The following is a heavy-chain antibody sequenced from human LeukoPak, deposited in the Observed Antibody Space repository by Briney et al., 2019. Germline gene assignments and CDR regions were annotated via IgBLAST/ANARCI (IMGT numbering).Heavy chain of an antibody. CDR2: IYTSGST. CDR3: ARDRRDYYMDV. J-gene: IGHJ6*03. CDR1: GGSISSGSYY. V-gene: IGHV4-61*02. Sequence: PSETLSLTCTVSGGSISSGSYYWSWIRQPAGKGLEWIGRIYTSGSTNYNPSLKSRVTISVDTSKNQFSLKLSSVTAADTAVYYCARDRRDYYMDVWGKGTTVTISS.